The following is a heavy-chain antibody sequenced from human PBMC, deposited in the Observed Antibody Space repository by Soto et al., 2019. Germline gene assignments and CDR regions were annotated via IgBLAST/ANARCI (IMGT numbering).Heavy chain of an antibody. CDR2: IYDSGNT. J-gene: IGHJ6*02. CDR3: ARGEMGTYYYGLDV. D-gene: IGHD7-27*01. Sequence: QVQLQESGPGLVKPSLTLSLTCTVSGGSISSGDYYWSWIRQPPGKGLEWFGYIYDSGNTYYNPSLKSRVTISVDTSKNQFSLNLTSVTAADTAVYYCARGEMGTYYYGLDVWGQGTTVTVSS. CDR1: GGSISSGDYY. V-gene: IGHV4-30-4*01.